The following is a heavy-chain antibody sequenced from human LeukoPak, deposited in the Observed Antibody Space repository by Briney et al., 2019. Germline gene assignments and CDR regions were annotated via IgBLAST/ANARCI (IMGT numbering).Heavy chain of an antibody. V-gene: IGHV3-48*03. D-gene: IGHD5-18*01. J-gene: IGHJ4*02. CDR1: GFTFSSYE. CDR3: ARDGGGYSYGYIDY. CDR2: ISSSGSTI. Sequence: AGGSLRLSCAASGFTFSSYEMNWVRQAPGKGLEWVSYISSSGSTIYYADSVKGGFTISRDNAKTSLYLQMNSLRAEDTAVYYCARDGGGYSYGYIDYWGQGTLVTVSS.